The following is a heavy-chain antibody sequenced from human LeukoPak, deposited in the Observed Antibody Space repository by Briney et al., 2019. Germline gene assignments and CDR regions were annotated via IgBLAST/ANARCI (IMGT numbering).Heavy chain of an antibody. Sequence: SQTLSLTCTVSGGSISSYYWSWIRQPPGKGLEWIGYIYYSGSTNYNPSLKSRVTISVDKSKNQFSLKLSSVTAADTAVYYCARQGYCSGGSCYYSFDYWGQGTLVTVSS. CDR2: IYYSGST. J-gene: IGHJ4*02. CDR3: ARQGYCSGGSCYYSFDY. V-gene: IGHV4-59*08. CDR1: GGSISSYY. D-gene: IGHD2-15*01.